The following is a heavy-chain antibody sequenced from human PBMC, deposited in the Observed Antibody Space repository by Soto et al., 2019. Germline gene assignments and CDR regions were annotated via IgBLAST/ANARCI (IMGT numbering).Heavy chain of an antibody. CDR2: IIPNLGIA. CDR1: GGTFSSYT. V-gene: IGHV1-69*08. J-gene: IGHJ6*02. D-gene: IGHD3-10*01. CDR3: ARDPPHYYGSGSPMDV. Sequence: QVQLVQSGAEVKKPGSSVKVSCKASGGTFSSYTISWVRQAPGQELEWMGRIIPNLGIANYAQKFQGRVTITADKSTSTAYMELSSLRSEDTAVYYCARDPPHYYGSGSPMDVWGHGTTVTVSS.